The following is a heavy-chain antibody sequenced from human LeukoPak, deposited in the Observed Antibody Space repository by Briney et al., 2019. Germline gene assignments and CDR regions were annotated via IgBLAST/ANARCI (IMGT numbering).Heavy chain of an antibody. CDR1: GFTFDDYA. CDR3: AKEVVDGSGSYRVVNYFDY. Sequence: SGGSLRLSCAASGFTFDDYAMHWVRQAPGKGLEWVSGISWNSGSIGYADSVKGRFTISRDNAKNSLYLQMNSLRAEDTAVYHCAKEVVDGSGSYRVVNYFDYWGQETLVTVSS. J-gene: IGHJ4*02. V-gene: IGHV3-9*01. CDR2: ISWNSGSI. D-gene: IGHD3-10*01.